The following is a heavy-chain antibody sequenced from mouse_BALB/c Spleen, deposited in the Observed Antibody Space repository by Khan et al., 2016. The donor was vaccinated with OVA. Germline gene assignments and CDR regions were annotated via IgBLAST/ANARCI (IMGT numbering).Heavy chain of an antibody. CDR1: GYTFTSYW. V-gene: IGHV1-5*01. J-gene: IGHJ3*01. CDR3: TRRNLDVAWFAY. Sequence: EVQLQQSGTVLARPGASVKMSCKASGYTFTSYWMHWVKQRPGQGLEWIGDIYPGNTDTNYNQKFKGKVKLTAVTSTSTAYMELYSLTNEDSAVYYCTRRNLDVAWFAYWGQGTLVTVSA. CDR2: IYPGNTDT.